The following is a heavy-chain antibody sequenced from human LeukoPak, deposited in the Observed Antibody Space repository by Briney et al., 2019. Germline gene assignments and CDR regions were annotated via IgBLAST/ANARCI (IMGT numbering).Heavy chain of an antibody. CDR1: GGSFSGYY. V-gene: IGHV4-34*01. Sequence: PSETLSLTCAVYGGSFSGYYWSWIRQPPGKGLEWIGEINHSGSTNYNPSLKSRVTISVDTSKNQFSLKLSSVTAADTAVYYCARRSGDYGYFDLWGRGTLVTVSS. J-gene: IGHJ2*01. CDR3: ARRSGDYGYFDL. D-gene: IGHD6-25*01. CDR2: INHSGST.